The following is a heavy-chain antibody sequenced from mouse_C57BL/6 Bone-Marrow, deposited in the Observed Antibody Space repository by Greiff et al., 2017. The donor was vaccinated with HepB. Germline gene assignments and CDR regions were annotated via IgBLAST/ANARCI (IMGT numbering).Heavy chain of an antibody. CDR1: GYTFTSYW. CDR3: AGVRSYYGSSPNV. D-gene: IGHD1-1*01. Sequence: QVQLQQPGAELVRPGTSVKLSCKASGYTFTSYWMHWVKQRPGQGLEWIGVIDPSDSYTNYNQKFKGKATLTVDTSSSTAYMQLSSLTSEDSAVYYCAGVRSYYGSSPNVWGTGTTVTVSS. J-gene: IGHJ1*03. CDR2: IDPSDSYT. V-gene: IGHV1-59*01.